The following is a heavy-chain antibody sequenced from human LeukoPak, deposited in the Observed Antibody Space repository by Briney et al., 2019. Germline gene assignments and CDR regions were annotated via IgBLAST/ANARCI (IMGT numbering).Heavy chain of an antibody. D-gene: IGHD3/OR15-3a*01. CDR2: ISYSGMTI. V-gene: IGHV3-11*01. Sequence: KPGGSLRLSCAASGFTFSDDYMTWIRQAPGKGLEWISYISYSGMTIYYADSVKGRFTISRDDAKNSLHLQMNSLRAEDTAVYYCARGWTGHHSYYYYYMDVWGKGTTVTVSS. CDR1: GFTFSDDY. CDR3: ARGWTGHHSYYYYYMDV. J-gene: IGHJ6*03.